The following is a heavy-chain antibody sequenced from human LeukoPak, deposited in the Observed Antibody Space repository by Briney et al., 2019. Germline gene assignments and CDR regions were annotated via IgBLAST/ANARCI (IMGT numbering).Heavy chain of an antibody. CDR2: INHSGST. Sequence: SETLSLTCAVYGGSFSGYYWSWIRQPPGKGLEWIGEINHSGSTNYNPSLKSRVTISVDTSKNQFSLKLSSVTAADTAVYYCARGLEYNWNGVTGLDYWGQGTLVTVSS. V-gene: IGHV4-34*01. CDR3: ARGLEYNWNGVTGLDY. D-gene: IGHD1-1*01. J-gene: IGHJ4*02. CDR1: GGSFSGYY.